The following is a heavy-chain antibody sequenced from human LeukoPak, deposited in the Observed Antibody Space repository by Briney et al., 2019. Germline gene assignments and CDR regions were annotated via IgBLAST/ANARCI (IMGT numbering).Heavy chain of an antibody. CDR3: ARDWGSIVVVPAAPENYFDY. V-gene: IGHV3-30*04. CDR1: GFTFSSYA. CDR2: ISYDGSNK. Sequence: PGRSLRLSCAASGFTFSSYAMHWVRQAPGKGLEWVAVISYDGSNKYYADSVKGRFTISRDNSKNTLYLQMNGLRAEDTAVYYCARDWGSIVVVPAAPENYFDYWGQGTLVTVSS. J-gene: IGHJ4*02. D-gene: IGHD2-2*01.